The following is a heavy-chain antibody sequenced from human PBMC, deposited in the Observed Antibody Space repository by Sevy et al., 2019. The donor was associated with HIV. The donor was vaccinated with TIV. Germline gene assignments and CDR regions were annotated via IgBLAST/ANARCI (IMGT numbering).Heavy chain of an antibody. CDR3: TRDRPNWGNDY. CDR1: GYTFSSCN. J-gene: IGHJ4*02. CDR2: INTGTGDP. D-gene: IGHD7-27*01. Sequence: ASVKVSCKASGYTFSSCNMNWVRQAPGQGLEWMGWINTGTGDPTYVQGFTGRFVFCLDTSVSTAYLQINSLKAEDTGVYYCTRDRPNWGNDYWGQGTLVTVSS. V-gene: IGHV7-4-1*02.